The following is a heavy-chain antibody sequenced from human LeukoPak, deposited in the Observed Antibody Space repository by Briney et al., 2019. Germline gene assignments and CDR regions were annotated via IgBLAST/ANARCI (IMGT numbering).Heavy chain of an antibody. CDR3: AREANYYGSGSYFEGTFDY. J-gene: IGHJ4*02. Sequence: SETLPLTCNVSGVSISTHYWSWIRQSPGKGLEWIGYIYHNGLTNYNPSLKSRVTISIDTSKNEFSLKLTSVIAADTAVYYCAREANYYGSGSYFEGTFDYWGQGSLVTVSS. D-gene: IGHD3-10*01. V-gene: IGHV4-59*11. CDR1: GVSISTHY. CDR2: IYHNGLT.